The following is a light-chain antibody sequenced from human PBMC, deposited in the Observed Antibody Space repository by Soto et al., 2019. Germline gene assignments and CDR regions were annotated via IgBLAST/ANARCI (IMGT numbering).Light chain of an antibody. Sequence: EIVLTQSPGILSLSPGDGATLSCRASQSVSSNLAWYQQKPGQAPRLLIYGASTRATGIPARFSGSGSGTEFTLTISSLQSEDFAVYYCQQYNNWLTWTFGQGTKVDI. CDR3: QQYNNWLTWT. V-gene: IGKV3-15*01. CDR1: QSVSSN. J-gene: IGKJ1*01. CDR2: GAS.